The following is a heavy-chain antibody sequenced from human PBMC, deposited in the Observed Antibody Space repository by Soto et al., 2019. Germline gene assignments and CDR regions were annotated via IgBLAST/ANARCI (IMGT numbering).Heavy chain of an antibody. CDR3: ARGWRHYYDSSGYYSGLDY. CDR1: GGTFSSYA. J-gene: IGHJ4*02. D-gene: IGHD3-22*01. CDR2: IIPIFGTA. V-gene: IGHV1-69*13. Sequence: ASVKVSCKASGGTFSSYAISWVRQAPGQGLEWMGGIIPIFGTANYAQKFQGRVTITADESTSTAYMELSSLRSEDTAVYYCARGWRHYYDSSGYYSGLDYWGQGTLVTVSS.